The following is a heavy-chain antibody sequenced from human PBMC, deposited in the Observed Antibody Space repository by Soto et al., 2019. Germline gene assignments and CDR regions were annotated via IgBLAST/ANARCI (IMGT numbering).Heavy chain of an antibody. D-gene: IGHD2-8*01. V-gene: IGHV4-61*01. Sequence: SETLSLTCTVSGGSVSSGSYYWSWIRQPPGKGLEWIGYIYYSGSTNYNPSLKSRVTISVDTSKNQFSLKLSSVTAADTAVYYCERGTQIVRLDYWGQGTLVTVSS. CDR1: GGSVSSGSYY. J-gene: IGHJ4*02. CDR2: IYYSGST. CDR3: ERGTQIVRLDY.